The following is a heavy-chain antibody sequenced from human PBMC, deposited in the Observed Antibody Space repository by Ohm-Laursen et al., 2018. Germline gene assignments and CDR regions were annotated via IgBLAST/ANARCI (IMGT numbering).Heavy chain of an antibody. V-gene: IGHV4-34*01. J-gene: IGHJ4*02. CDR2: INHSGST. Sequence: GTLSLTWAVYGGSISGYYCSWIRQPPGKGLEWIGEINHSGSTNYNPSLKSRVTISVDTSKNQFSLKLSSVTAADTAVYYCARQESSGWYPDYWGQGTLVTVSS. CDR1: GGSISGYY. CDR3: ARQESSGWYPDY. D-gene: IGHD6-19*01.